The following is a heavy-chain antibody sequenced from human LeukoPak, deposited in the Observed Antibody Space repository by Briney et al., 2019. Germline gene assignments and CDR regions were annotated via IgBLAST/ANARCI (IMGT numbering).Heavy chain of an antibody. CDR2: IGSSGSYI. Sequence: GGSLRLSCAASGFTFSSYSMNWVRQAPGKGLEWVSSIGSSGSYIFYADSVKGRFTISRDNTKNSLYLQMNSLRAEDTAVYYCARGGNGYCDSTSCYGWGQGTLVTVSS. D-gene: IGHD2-2*01. V-gene: IGHV3-21*01. CDR3: ARGGNGYCDSTSCYG. CDR1: GFTFSSYS. J-gene: IGHJ4*02.